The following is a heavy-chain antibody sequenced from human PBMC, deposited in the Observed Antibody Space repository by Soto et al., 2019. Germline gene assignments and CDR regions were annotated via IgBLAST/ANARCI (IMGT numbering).Heavy chain of an antibody. D-gene: IGHD3-10*01. CDR3: ARDRITMVRGVIYYYYGMDV. J-gene: IGHJ6*02. Sequence: SETLSLTCTVSGGSISSYYWSWIRQPAGKGLEWIGRIYTSGSTNYNPSLKSRVTMSVDTSKNQFSLKLSSVTAADTAVYYCARDRITMVRGVIYYYYGMDVWGQGTTVTVSS. V-gene: IGHV4-4*07. CDR1: GGSISSYY. CDR2: IYTSGST.